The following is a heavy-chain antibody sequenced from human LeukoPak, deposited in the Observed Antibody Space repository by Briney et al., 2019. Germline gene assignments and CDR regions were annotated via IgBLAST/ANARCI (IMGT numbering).Heavy chain of an antibody. CDR1: GFTFSSYT. CDR2: IKQDGGEK. D-gene: IGHD2-2*01. CDR3: ARISHCTSTSCLDY. V-gene: IGHV3-7*01. Sequence: SGGSLRLSCAASGFTFSSYTVNWIRQAPGKGLEWVANIKQDGGEKYYVDSVKGRFTISRDNAKNSLYLQMNSLRAEDTAVYYCARISHCTSTSCLDYWGQGTLVTVSP. J-gene: IGHJ4*02.